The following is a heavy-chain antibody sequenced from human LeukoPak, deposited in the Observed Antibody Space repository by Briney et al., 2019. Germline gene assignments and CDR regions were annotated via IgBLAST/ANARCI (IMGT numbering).Heavy chain of an antibody. Sequence: GGPLRLSCAASGFTVSSNYMSWVRQAPGKGLEWVSVIYSGGSTYYADSVKGRFTISRDNSKNTLYLQMNSLRAEDTAVYYCARGMSTSTGGFDYWGQGTLVTVSS. CDR1: GFTVSSNY. V-gene: IGHV3-66*01. D-gene: IGHD7-27*01. CDR3: ARGMSTSTGGFDY. J-gene: IGHJ4*02. CDR2: IYSGGST.